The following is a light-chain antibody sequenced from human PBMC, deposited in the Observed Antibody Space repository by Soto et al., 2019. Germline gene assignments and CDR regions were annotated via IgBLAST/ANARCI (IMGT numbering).Light chain of an antibody. CDR2: DAS. V-gene: IGKV1-5*01. CDR1: QSISSW. CDR3: QQYNSYPIT. Sequence: DIQMTQSPTTLFASVGDRVTITGRASQSISSWLAWYQQKPGKAPKILIYDASSLESGVPSRFSGSGSGTEFTLTISSLQPDDFSTYYCQQYNSYPITFGQGTRLEI. J-gene: IGKJ5*01.